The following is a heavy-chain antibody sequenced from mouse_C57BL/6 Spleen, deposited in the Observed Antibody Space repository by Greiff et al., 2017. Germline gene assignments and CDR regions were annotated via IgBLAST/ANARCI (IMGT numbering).Heavy chain of an antibody. D-gene: IGHD4-1*01. CDR3: ARLGLTGTSAY. CDR2: IYPSDSET. J-gene: IGHJ3*01. CDR1: GYTFTSYW. Sequence: QVQLQQPGAELVRPGSSVKLSCKASGYTFTSYWMDWVKQRPGQGLEWIGNIYPSDSETHYNQKFKDKATLTVDKSSSTAYMQLSSLTAEDSAVSYCARLGLTGTSAYWGQGTLVTVSA. V-gene: IGHV1-61*01.